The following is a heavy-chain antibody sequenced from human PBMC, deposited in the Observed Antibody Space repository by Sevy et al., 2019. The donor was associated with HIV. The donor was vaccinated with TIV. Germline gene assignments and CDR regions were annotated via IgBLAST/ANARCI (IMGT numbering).Heavy chain of an antibody. D-gene: IGHD3-10*01. Sequence: GGSLRLSCAASGFTFGPYWMHWVRQAPGKGLVWVAVINGDGRTTKYAEIVKGRFTVSRDNVENTLSLQMNSLKDEETAMYYCARVWTRGSFDPLDMWGQGTMVTVSS. CDR2: INGDGRTT. CDR1: GFTFGPYW. V-gene: IGHV3-74*01. CDR3: ARVWTRGSFDPLDM. J-gene: IGHJ3*02.